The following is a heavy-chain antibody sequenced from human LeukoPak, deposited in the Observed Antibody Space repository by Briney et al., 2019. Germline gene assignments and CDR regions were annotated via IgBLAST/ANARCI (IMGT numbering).Heavy chain of an antibody. J-gene: IGHJ6*02. V-gene: IGHV4-59*08. CDR2: IYYSGST. Sequence: PSETLSLTCSVSGGSIRDYYWSWIRQPPGKGLEWIGYIYYSGSTNYNPSLKSRVTISVDTSKNQFSLKLSSVTAADTAVYYCASSTRSRNYYYGMDVWGQGTTVTVSS. CDR3: ASSTRSRNYYYGMDV. CDR1: GGSIRDYY. D-gene: IGHD2-2*01.